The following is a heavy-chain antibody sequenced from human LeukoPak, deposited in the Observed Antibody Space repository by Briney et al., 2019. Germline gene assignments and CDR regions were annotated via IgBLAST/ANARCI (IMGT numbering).Heavy chain of an antibody. CDR1: GGSISSYY. D-gene: IGHD5-24*01. V-gene: IGHV4-59*08. J-gene: IGHJ3*02. CDR3: ASFQMATTHPEAFDI. Sequence: PSETLSLTCTVSGGSISSYYWSWIRQPAGKGLEWIGYIYYSGSTNYNPSLKSRVTISVDTSKNQFSLKLSSVTAADTAVYYCASFQMATTHPEAFDIWGQGTMVTVSS. CDR2: IYYSGST.